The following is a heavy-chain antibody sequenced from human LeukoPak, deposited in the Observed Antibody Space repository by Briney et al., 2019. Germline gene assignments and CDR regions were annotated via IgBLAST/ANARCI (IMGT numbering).Heavy chain of an antibody. CDR3: TSLVGATDAYVDY. D-gene: IGHD1-26*01. Sequence: GGSLRLSCAASGFTFSGSAMHWVRQASGKGLEWVGRIRSKANSYATAYAASVKGRFTISRDDSKNTAYLQMNSPKTEDTAVYYCTSLVGATDAYVDYWGQGTLVTVSS. CDR1: GFTFSGSA. J-gene: IGHJ4*02. CDR2: IRSKANSYAT. V-gene: IGHV3-73*01.